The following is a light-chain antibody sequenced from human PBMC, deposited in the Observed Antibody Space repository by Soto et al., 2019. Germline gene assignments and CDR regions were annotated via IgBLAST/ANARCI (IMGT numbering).Light chain of an antibody. CDR1: QSVLYSSNNKNY. V-gene: IGKV4-1*01. Sequence: DIVMTQSPDSLAVSLGERATINCKSSQSVLYSSNNKNYLAWYQQKPGQPRKLLIYWASTRESGVPDRFSGSGSGTDFTLTISSLQAEDVAVYYCQQYYSTPLLTFGGGTKVEIK. CDR2: WAS. J-gene: IGKJ4*01. CDR3: QQYYSTPLLT.